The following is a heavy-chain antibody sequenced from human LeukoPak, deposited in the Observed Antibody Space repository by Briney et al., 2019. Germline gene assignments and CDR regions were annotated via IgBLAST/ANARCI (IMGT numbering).Heavy chain of an antibody. CDR2: INQDESKK. D-gene: IGHD2-2*01. V-gene: IGHV3-7*01. CDR1: GFTFSNDW. J-gene: IGHJ4*02. CDR3: ARDHAYRADY. Sequence: HPGGSLRLSCAASGFTFSNDWMCWVRQAPGKGLEWVANINQDESKKYYADSVKGRFTISRDNAKNSLYLQMSSLAAEDTAMYYCARDHAYRADYWGQGTLVTVSS.